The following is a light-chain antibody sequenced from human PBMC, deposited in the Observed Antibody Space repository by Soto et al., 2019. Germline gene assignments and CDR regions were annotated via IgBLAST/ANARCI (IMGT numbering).Light chain of an antibody. J-gene: IGKJ1*01. CDR1: QSINTW. CDR2: KAS. Sequence: DIQMTQSPSTLSASVGDRVTITCRASQSINTWLAWYQLKPGRAPKLLIYKASTLESGVSSRFSGSGSGTVFTLTISSLQPDDFATYYCQQYQTYSQFGQGTKVEIK. CDR3: QQYQTYSQ. V-gene: IGKV1-5*03.